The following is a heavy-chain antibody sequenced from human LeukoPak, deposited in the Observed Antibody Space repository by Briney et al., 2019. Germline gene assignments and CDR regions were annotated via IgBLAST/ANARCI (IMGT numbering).Heavy chain of an antibody. CDR3: AREVTPYY. Sequence: GGSLRLSCVASGFTFSDYYMGWVRQPPGKGLEWVANIKQDGSEKYYVDSVKGRFTISRDNAKNSLFLQMNSLRAEDTAVYYCAREVTPYYWGQGDLVSVSS. D-gene: IGHD4-23*01. J-gene: IGHJ4*02. V-gene: IGHV3-7*01. CDR2: IKQDGSEK. CDR1: GFTFSDYY.